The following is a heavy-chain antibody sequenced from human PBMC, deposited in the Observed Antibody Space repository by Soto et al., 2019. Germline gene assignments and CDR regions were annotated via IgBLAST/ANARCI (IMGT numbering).Heavy chain of an antibody. CDR1: GFTFTSSA. D-gene: IGHD7-27*01. Sequence: SVKVSCKASGFTFTSSAVQWVRQARGQRLEWIGWIVVGSGNTNYAQKFQERVTITRDMSTSTAYMELSSLRSEDTAVYYCAAPRELGLYGMDVWGQGTTVTVSS. V-gene: IGHV1-58*01. CDR2: IVVGSGNT. J-gene: IGHJ6*02. CDR3: AAPRELGLYGMDV.